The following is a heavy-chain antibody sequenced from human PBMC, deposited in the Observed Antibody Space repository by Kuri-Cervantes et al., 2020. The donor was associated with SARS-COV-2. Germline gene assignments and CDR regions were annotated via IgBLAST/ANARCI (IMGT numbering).Heavy chain of an antibody. CDR1: GFTFSSYA. V-gene: IGHV3-30*18. J-gene: IGHJ6*02. CDR2: ISYDGSNK. CDR3: AKDLLLYYNYYYGMDV. D-gene: IGHD3-3*01. Sequence: GESLKISCAASGFTFSSYAMSWVRQAPGKGLEWVAVISYDGSNKYYADSVKGRFTISRDNSKSTLYLQMNSLRAEDTAVYYCAKDLLLYYNYYYGMDVWGQGTTVTVSS.